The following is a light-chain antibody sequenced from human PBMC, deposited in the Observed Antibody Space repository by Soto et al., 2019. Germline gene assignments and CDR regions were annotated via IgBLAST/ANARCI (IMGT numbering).Light chain of an antibody. CDR2: DVS. V-gene: IGKV1-5*01. Sequence: DMQMTQSPSPLSASVGVRVTITCRASQSIGDFVAWYQQKPGKAPYLLISDVSSLERGVPSRFSGSGSGTEFTLTISSLQPDDFATYYCQQYNNYWTFGQGTKVDIK. J-gene: IGKJ1*01. CDR3: QQYNNYWT. CDR1: QSIGDF.